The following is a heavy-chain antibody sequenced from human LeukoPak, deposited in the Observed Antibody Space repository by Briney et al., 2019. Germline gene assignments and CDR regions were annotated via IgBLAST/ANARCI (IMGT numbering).Heavy chain of an antibody. V-gene: IGHV4-34*01. CDR1: GGSFSGYY. D-gene: IGHD3-10*01. Sequence: SETLSLTCVVYGGSFSGYYWSWIRQPPGKGLEWIGEINHSGSTNYNPSLKSRVTISVDTSKNQFSLKLSSVTAADTAVYYCARGITMVRGASFDYWGQGTLVTVSS. CDR3: ARGITMVRGASFDY. J-gene: IGHJ4*02. CDR2: INHSGST.